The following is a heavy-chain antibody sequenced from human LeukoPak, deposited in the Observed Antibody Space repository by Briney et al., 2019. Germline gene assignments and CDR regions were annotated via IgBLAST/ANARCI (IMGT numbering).Heavy chain of an antibody. J-gene: IGHJ4*02. CDR1: GFTFDDYG. D-gene: IGHD3-22*01. CDR2: IKQDGSEK. V-gene: IGHV3-7*01. CDR3: AKADSSGYYTYFDY. Sequence: GGSLRLSCAASGFTFDDYGMSWVRQAPGKGLEWVANIKQDGSEKYYVDSVKGRFTISRDNAKNSLYLQMNSLRAEDTAVYYCAKADSSGYYTYFDYWGQGTLVTVSP.